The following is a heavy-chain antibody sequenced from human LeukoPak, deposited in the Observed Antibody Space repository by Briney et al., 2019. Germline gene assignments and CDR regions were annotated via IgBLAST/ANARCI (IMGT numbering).Heavy chain of an antibody. CDR2: IYSGGST. Sequence: GGSLRLSCAASGFTVSSNYMSWVRQAPGKGLEWVSVIYSGGSTYYADSVKGRFTIFRDNSKNTLYLQMNSLRAEDTAVYYCARDVQLGYFDYWGQGTLVTVSS. CDR1: GFTVSSNY. D-gene: IGHD6-6*01. J-gene: IGHJ4*02. CDR3: ARDVQLGYFDY. V-gene: IGHV3-66*02.